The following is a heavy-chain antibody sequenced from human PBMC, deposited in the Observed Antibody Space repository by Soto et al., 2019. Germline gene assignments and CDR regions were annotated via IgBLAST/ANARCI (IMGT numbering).Heavy chain of an antibody. CDR1: GFTFSNFG. CDR2: IDRSGTTI. Sequence: GGLLRASWAASGFTFSNFGMHWVRQATGKGLEWISYIDRSGTTIHYANSVKGRFTISRDNAKNSMYLRRNSLRVDDPAINYCVGDGDGGCCSSWFVPWGQGTLVTVSS. CDR3: VGDGDGGCCSSWFVP. J-gene: IGHJ5*02. V-gene: IGHV3-48*03. D-gene: IGHD2-15*01.